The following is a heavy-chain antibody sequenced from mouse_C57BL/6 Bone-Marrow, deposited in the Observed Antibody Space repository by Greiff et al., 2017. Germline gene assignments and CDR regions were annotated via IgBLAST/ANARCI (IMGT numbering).Heavy chain of an antibody. CDR2: ISDGGSYT. D-gene: IGHD1-1*01. CDR3: AGGDPYYGGDYWYFDV. CDR1: GFTFSSYA. V-gene: IGHV5-4*03. Sequence: EVKVVESGGGLVKPGGSLKLSCAASGFTFSSYAMSWVRQTPEKRLEWVATISDGGSYTYYPDNVKGRFTISRDNTKNNLYLQMSHLKSEDTAMYYCAGGDPYYGGDYWYFDVGGTGTTVTVSS. J-gene: IGHJ1*03.